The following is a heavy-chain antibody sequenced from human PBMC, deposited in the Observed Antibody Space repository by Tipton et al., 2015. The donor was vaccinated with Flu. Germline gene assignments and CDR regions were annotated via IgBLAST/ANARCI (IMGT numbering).Heavy chain of an antibody. V-gene: IGHV4-38-2*02. J-gene: IGHJ4*02. CDR2: FYYSGST. D-gene: IGHD3-10*02. CDR1: GYSISSGYY. CDR3: ARLSYYDVDLKNWYFEY. Sequence: VKPSETLSLTCTVSGYSISSGYYWGWIRQPTGKGLEWIGSFYYSGSTYYNPSLKSRVTMSVDRSNNQFSLKLSSVTAADTAVYFCARLSYYDVDLKNWYFEYWGQGTLVTVSS.